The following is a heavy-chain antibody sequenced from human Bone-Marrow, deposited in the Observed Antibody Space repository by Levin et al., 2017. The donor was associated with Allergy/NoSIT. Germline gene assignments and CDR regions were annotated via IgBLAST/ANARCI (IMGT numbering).Heavy chain of an antibody. V-gene: IGHV4-34*01. CDR2: INHSGST. CDR3: ARGLRASPVFDI. CDR1: GGSFSGYY. J-gene: IGHJ3*02. Sequence: SETLSLTCAVYGGSFSGYYWSWIRQPPGKGLEWIGEINHSGSTNYNPSLKSRVTISVDTSKNQFSLKLSSVTAADTAVYYCARGLRASPVFDIWGQGTMVTVSS.